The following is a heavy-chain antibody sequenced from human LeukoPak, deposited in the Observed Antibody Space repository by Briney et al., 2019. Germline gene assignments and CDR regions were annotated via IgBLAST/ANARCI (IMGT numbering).Heavy chain of an antibody. CDR2: INPNSGGT. D-gene: IGHD1-1*01. CDR3: AREGGTTWGEFDY. V-gene: IGHV1-2*02. J-gene: IGHJ4*02. Sequence: ASVKVSCKASGYTFTGYYMHWVRQAPGQGLEWMGWINPNSGGTNYAQKFQGRITMTRDTSISTAYMELSRLRSDDTAVYYCAREGGTTWGEFDYWGQGTLVTVSS. CDR1: GYTFTGYY.